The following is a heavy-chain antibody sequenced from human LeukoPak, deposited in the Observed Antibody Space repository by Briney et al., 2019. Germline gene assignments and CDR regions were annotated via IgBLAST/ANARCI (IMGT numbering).Heavy chain of an antibody. V-gene: IGHV3-9*01. J-gene: IGHJ6*02. Sequence: GRSLRLSCAASGFIFDDYAMHWVRQIPGKGLEWVSSISWNSGRIVYADSVKGRFTISRDNAKNSLYLQMNSLRREDTALYFCAKDKTIAVADYAMDVWGQGTTVTVFS. CDR3: AKDKTIAVADYAMDV. CDR1: GFIFDDYA. D-gene: IGHD6-19*01. CDR2: ISWNSGRI.